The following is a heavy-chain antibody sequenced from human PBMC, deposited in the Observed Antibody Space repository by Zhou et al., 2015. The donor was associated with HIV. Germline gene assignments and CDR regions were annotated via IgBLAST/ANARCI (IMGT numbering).Heavy chain of an antibody. CDR1: GGTFSSYT. J-gene: IGHJ4*02. CDR2: IIPILGIA. CDR3: ARDITIFGVTTSGGDY. Sequence: QVQLVQSGAEVKKPGSSVKVSCKASGGTFSSYTISWVRQAPGQGLEWMGRIIPILGIANYAQKFQGRVTITADKSTSTAYMELSSLRSEDTAVYYCARDITIFGVTTSGGDYWGQGTLVTVSS. D-gene: IGHD3-3*01. V-gene: IGHV1-69*08.